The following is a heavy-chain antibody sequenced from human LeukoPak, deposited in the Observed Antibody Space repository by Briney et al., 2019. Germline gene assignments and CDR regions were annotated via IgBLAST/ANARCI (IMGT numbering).Heavy chain of an antibody. CDR3: AASTYGSGSYVGFDS. V-gene: IGHV5-51*01. J-gene: IGHJ4*02. D-gene: IGHD3-10*01. CDR2: MYPGDSDT. Sequence: GESLKISCKGSGYSFTNYWIRWVRQMPGKGLEWMGIMYPGDSDTRYSPSFQGQITISADKSISTTYLQWSSLKASDTAMYYCAASTYGSGSYVGFDSWGQGTLVSVSS. CDR1: GYSFTNYW.